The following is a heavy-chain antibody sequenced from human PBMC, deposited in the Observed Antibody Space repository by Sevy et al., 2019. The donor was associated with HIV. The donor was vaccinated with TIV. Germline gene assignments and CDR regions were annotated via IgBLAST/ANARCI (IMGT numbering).Heavy chain of an antibody. Sequence: SETLSLTCTVSGDSISSSGDYWSWIRQHPGEGLEWIGYILYSGNPYYNPSLKSRLIISLDTSKNQFSLKLSSVTAADTAVYYCARGQITTIGFDYWGQGTLVTVSS. CDR1: GDSISSSGDY. CDR2: ILYSGNP. J-gene: IGHJ4*02. V-gene: IGHV4-31*03. D-gene: IGHD1-1*01. CDR3: ARGQITTIGFDY.